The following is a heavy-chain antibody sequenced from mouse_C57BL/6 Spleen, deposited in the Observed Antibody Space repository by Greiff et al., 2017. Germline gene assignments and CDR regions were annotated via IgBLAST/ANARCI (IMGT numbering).Heavy chain of an antibody. J-gene: IGHJ2*01. CDR3: ARHAANSYYFDY. CDR1: GFTFSSYT. Sequence: EVKLVESGGGLVKPGGSLKLSCAASGFTFSSYTMSWVRQTPEKRLEWVATISGGGGNTYYPDSVKGRFTISRDNAKNTLYLQMSSLRSEDTALYYCARHAANSYYFDYWGQGTTLTVSS. CDR2: ISGGGGNT. D-gene: IGHD1-2*01. V-gene: IGHV5-9*01.